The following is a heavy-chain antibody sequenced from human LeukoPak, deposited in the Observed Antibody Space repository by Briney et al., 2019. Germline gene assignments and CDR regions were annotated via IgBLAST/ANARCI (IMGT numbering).Heavy chain of an antibody. CDR2: MYYSGSI. D-gene: IGHD1-26*01. J-gene: IGHJ4*02. V-gene: IGHV4-39*07. Sequence: SETLSLTCTVSGGSISSGSYYWGWIRQPPSKGLEWIGSMYYSGSIFYNPSLKSRVTISINTSKNQFSLKVSSVTAADTAVYYCARARVPGSYSPKGPFDFWGQGTLVTVSS. CDR1: GGSISSGSYY. CDR3: ARARVPGSYSPKGPFDF.